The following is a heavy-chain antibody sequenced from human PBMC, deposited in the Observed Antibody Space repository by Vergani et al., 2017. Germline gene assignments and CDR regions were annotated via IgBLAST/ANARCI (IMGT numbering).Heavy chain of an antibody. CDR3: ARARCIETCYMSNWLDS. CDR2: ISSSGSTI. J-gene: IGHJ5*01. V-gene: IGHV3-48*03. D-gene: IGHD3-16*02. CDR1: GFTFSSYE. Sequence: EVQLVESGGGLVKPGESLRLACAASGFTFSSYEMNWVRQAPGKGLEWLSYISSSGSTIYYADSVKGRFTISRDNAKNSLYLQMNSLRVEDTGVYYCARARCIETCYMSNWLDSWGQGTLVTVSS.